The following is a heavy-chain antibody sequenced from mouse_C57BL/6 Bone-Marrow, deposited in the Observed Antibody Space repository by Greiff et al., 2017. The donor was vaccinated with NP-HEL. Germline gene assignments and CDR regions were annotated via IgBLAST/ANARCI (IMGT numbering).Heavy chain of an antibody. D-gene: IGHD1-1*01. CDR3: ARGYYGSSDYAMDY. CDR2: INPYNGGT. CDR1: GYTFTDYY. J-gene: IGHJ4*01. Sequence: VHVKQSGPVLVKPGASVKMSCKASGYTFTDYYMNWVKQSHGKSLEWIGVINPYNGGTSYNQKFKGKATLTVDKSSSTAYMELNSLTSEDSAVYYCARGYYGSSDYAMDYWGQGTSVTVSS. V-gene: IGHV1-19*01.